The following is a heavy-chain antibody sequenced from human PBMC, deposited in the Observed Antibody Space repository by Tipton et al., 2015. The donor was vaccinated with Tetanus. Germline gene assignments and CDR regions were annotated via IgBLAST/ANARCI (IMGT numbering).Heavy chain of an antibody. D-gene: IGHD1-26*01. V-gene: IGHV4-59*01. CDR2: IYFGGHT. J-gene: IGHJ6*04. Sequence: VKPSETLSLTCTVSGGSINSYYWSWLRRPPGKALEWIGYIYFGGHTKYSPSLKSRVTMSVDTSMNQVSLNLTSVTAADSAVYFCARGDGYHYYYHMDVWGRGTTVTVSS. CDR1: GGSINSYY. CDR3: ARGDGYHYYYHMDV.